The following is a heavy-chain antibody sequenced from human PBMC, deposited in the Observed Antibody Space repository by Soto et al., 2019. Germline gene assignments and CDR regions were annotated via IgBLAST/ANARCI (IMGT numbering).Heavy chain of an antibody. CDR2: INHSGST. J-gene: IGHJ4*02. CDR1: GGSFSGYY. Sequence: QVQLQQWGAGLLKPSETLSLTCAVYGGSFSGYYWSWIRQPPGKGLEWIGEINHSGSTNYNPSLKSRVTISVDTSKTQFSLKLSSVTAADTAVYYCARGRYGGTNFDYWGQGTLVTVSS. CDR3: ARGRYGGTNFDY. V-gene: IGHV4-34*01. D-gene: IGHD4-17*01.